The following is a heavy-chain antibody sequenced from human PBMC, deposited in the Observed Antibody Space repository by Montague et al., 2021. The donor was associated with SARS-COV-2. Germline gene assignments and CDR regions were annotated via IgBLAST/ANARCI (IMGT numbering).Heavy chain of an antibody. J-gene: IGHJ6*02. V-gene: IGHV4-59*01. CDR2: IYYSGST. CDR3: ARGVSYYDFWSGYDYGMDV. CDR1: GGSISSYY. D-gene: IGHD3-3*01. Sequence: SETLSLTCTVSGGSISSYYRSWIRQPPGKGLEWIGYIYYSGSTNYNPSLKSRVTISVDTSKNQFSLKLSSVTAADTAVYYCARGVSYYDFWSGYDYGMDVWGQGTTVTVSS.